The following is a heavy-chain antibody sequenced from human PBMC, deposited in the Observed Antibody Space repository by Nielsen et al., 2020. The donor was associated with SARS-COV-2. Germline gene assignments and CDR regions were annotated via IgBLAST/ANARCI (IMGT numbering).Heavy chain of an antibody. CDR3: ARDSAVVAATPGMDV. D-gene: IGHD2-15*01. CDR1: GFTFSSYA. J-gene: IGHJ6*02. Sequence: SLRLSCAASGFTFSSYAMHWVRQAPGKGLEWVAVISYDGSNKYYADSVKGRFTISRDNSKNTLYLQMNSLRAEDTAVYYCARDSAVVAATPGMDVWGQGTTVTVSS. CDR2: ISYDGSNK. V-gene: IGHV3-30-3*01.